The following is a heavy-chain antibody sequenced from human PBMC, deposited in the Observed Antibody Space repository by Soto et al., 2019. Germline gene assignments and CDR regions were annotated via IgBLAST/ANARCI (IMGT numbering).Heavy chain of an antibody. V-gene: IGHV3-9*01. CDR2: ISWNSGSI. Sequence: EVQLVESGGGLVQPGRSLRLSCAASGFTFDDYAMHWVRQAPGKGLEWVSGISWNSGSIGYADSVKGRFTISRDNAKNSLYLQMNSLRAEDTAFFLSEVRGAKGRYYYYGMDVWGQGTTVTVSS. J-gene: IGHJ6*02. CDR1: GFTFDDYA. CDR3: EVRGAKGRYYYYGMDV. D-gene: IGHD3-10*01.